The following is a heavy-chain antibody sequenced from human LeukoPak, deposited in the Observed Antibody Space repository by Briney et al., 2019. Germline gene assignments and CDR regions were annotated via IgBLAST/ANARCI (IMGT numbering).Heavy chain of an antibody. CDR3: ARDQELGYYDFWSGYRPGGNFDY. CDR2: ISYDGSNK. Sequence: QPGRSLRLSCAASGFTFSSYAMHWVRQAPGKGLEWVAVISYDGSNKYYADSVKGRFTISRDNSKNTLYLQMNSLRAEDTAVYYCARDQELGYYDFWSGYRPGGNFDYWGQGTLVTVSS. J-gene: IGHJ4*02. D-gene: IGHD3-3*01. V-gene: IGHV3-30-3*01. CDR1: GFTFSSYA.